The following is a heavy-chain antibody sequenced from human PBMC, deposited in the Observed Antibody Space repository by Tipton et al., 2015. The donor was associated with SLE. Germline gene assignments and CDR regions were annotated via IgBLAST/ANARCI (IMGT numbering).Heavy chain of an antibody. J-gene: IGHJ3*01. V-gene: IGHV1-18*01. Sequence: QVQLVQSGAELKVPGASVKVSCKTSGYKFTNYVVNWVRQAPGQGLEWLGWISGYTANTNDAPNLQDTLTLTTDSSTSTAYMELRRLSSGDTAVYYCARHLGGIVAFEVWGLGTVLTVSS. D-gene: IGHD1-26*01. CDR1: GYKFTNYV. CDR3: ARHLGGIVAFEV. CDR2: ISGYTANT.